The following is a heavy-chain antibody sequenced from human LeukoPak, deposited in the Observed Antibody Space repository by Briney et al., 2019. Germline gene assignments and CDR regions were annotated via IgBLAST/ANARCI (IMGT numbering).Heavy chain of an antibody. D-gene: IGHD1-26*01. J-gene: IGHJ4*02. CDR3: ARQYKKWEQPFDY. CDR1: GGSISSSSHY. V-gene: IGHV4-39*01. CDR2: IYYSGST. Sequence: PSETLSLTCTVSGGSISSSSHYWGWIRQPPGKGLEWIGSIYYSGSTYYNPSLKSRVTISVDTSKNQFSLKLSSVTAADTALYYCARQYKKWEQPFDYWGQGTLVTVSS.